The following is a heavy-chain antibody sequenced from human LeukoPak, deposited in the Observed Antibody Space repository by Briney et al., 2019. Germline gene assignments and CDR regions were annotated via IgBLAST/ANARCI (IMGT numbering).Heavy chain of an antibody. J-gene: IGHJ5*02. CDR3: ARRRAYNYFDP. V-gene: IGHV4-38-2*01. Sequence: PSETLSLTCAVSGYSISSGYYWGWIRQPPGKGLEWIGSIYHSGSTYYNPSLKSRVTISADTSKNQFYLNLNSMTAADTAVYFCARRRAYNYFDPWGQGTLVTVSS. CDR2: IYHSGST. CDR1: GYSISSGYY.